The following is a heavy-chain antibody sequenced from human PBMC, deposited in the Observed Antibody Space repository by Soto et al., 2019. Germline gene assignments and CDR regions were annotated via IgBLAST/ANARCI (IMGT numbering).Heavy chain of an antibody. D-gene: IGHD3-22*01. CDR1: GFTFSNYA. J-gene: IGHJ4*02. Sequence: PVGSLRLSCSASGFTFSNYAMHWVRQAPGNGLEYVSAIYSNGGSTFYADSVRGRFTISRDNSKNTLYLQMSSLRAEDTAVYYCVKDRYYYDSSAYRSAYWGQGTLVTVSS. V-gene: IGHV3-64D*06. CDR3: VKDRYYYDSSAYRSAY. CDR2: IYSNGGST.